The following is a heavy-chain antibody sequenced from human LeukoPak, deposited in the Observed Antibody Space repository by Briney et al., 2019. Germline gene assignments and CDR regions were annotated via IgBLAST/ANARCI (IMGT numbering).Heavy chain of an antibody. Sequence: SETLSLTCAVYGGSFSGYYWSWIRQPPGKGLEWIGEINHSRSTKYNPSLKSRVTISVDTSKNQFSLKLSAVTAADTAVYYCARRLGRKFGERFYYYHYMDVWGKGTTVTISS. CDR2: INHSRST. D-gene: IGHD3-10*01. V-gene: IGHV4-34*01. CDR1: GGSFSGYY. J-gene: IGHJ6*03. CDR3: ARRLGRKFGERFYYYHYMDV.